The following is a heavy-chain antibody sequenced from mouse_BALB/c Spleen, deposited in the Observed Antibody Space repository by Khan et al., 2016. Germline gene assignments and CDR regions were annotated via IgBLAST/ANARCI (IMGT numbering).Heavy chain of an antibody. CDR3: ASYDGSSYVGAMDY. Sequence: EVQLQESGPSLVKPSQTLSLTCSVTGDSITSGYWNWIRKFPGIKLEYMGYISYSGSTYYNPSLKSRISITRDTSKNQYFLQLISVTTEDTATDFCASYDGSSYVGAMDYWGQGTSVTVSS. D-gene: IGHD1-1*01. J-gene: IGHJ4*01. V-gene: IGHV3-8*02. CDR2: ISYSGST. CDR1: GDSITSGY.